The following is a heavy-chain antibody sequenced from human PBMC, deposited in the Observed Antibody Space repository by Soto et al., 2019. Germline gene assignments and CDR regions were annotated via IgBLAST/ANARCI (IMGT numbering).Heavy chain of an antibody. V-gene: IGHV3-74*01. J-gene: IGHJ4*02. CDR1: GFTFSSYW. Sequence: GGSLRLSCAASGFTFSSYWMHWGRQAPGQGLVWVSRISSDGTGTTYADSVKGRFTISRDNSKKMLYLQMNSLRAEDTAVYYCARDPLTVITTEGRFYFNYWGQGNLVTVSS. D-gene: IGHD4-17*01. CDR3: ARDPLTVITTEGRFYFNY. CDR2: ISSDGTGT.